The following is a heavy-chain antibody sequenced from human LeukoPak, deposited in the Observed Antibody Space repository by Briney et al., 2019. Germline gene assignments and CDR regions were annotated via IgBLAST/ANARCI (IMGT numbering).Heavy chain of an antibody. CDR1: GIPFSDYY. J-gene: IGHJ4*02. V-gene: IGHV3-11*03. Sequence: GGSLRLSCVVSGIPFSDYYMNWIRQAPGKGLEWISYISSSSSYTDYAASVKGRFTISRDNAKNVLYLQMNSLRVEDTAVYYCAGGTAADYWGLGILVAVSS. CDR2: ISSSSSYT. CDR3: AGGTAADY. D-gene: IGHD6-13*01.